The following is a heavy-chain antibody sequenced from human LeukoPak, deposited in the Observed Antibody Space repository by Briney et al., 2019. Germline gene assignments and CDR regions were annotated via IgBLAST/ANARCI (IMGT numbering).Heavy chain of an antibody. CDR1: GYTFTSYY. D-gene: IGHD1-7*01. CDR2: INPSGGST. V-gene: IGHV1-46*01. J-gene: IGHJ4*02. CDR3: AREGRLELPDY. Sequence: ASVKVSCKASGYTFTSYYMHWVRQAPRQGLEWMGIINPSGGSTSYAQKFQGRVTMTRDTSTSTVYMELSSLRSEDTAVYYCAREGRLELPDYWGQGTLVTVSS.